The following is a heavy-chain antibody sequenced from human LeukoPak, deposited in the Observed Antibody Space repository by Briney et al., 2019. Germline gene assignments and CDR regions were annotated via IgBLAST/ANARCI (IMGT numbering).Heavy chain of an antibody. V-gene: IGHV4-30-2*01. J-gene: IGHJ6*02. D-gene: IGHD3-10*01. CDR3: ARNGYGSVPDYGMDV. Sequence: SETLSLTCAVSGVSISGGGYSWSWIRQPPGKGLEWIGYLYHDGNTYYNPSLKSRVTISKDRSKNQFSLNLSSVTAADTAVYFCARNGYGSVPDYGMDVWGQGTTVTVSS. CDR2: LYHDGNT. CDR1: GVSISGGGYS.